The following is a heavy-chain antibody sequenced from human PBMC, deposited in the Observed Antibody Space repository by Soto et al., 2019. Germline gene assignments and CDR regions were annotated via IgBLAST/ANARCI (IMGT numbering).Heavy chain of an antibody. CDR3: ARAGQGYSYGPFDY. J-gene: IGHJ4*02. V-gene: IGHV3-74*01. Sequence: PGGSLRLSCAASGFTFSSYWMHWVRQAPGKGLVWVSRINTDGSRTADADSVKGRFTVSRDNAMNTLYLQMSSLSAEDTAVYYCARAGQGYSYGPFDYWGQGILVTSPQ. CDR2: INTDGSRT. CDR1: GFTFSSYW. D-gene: IGHD5-18*01.